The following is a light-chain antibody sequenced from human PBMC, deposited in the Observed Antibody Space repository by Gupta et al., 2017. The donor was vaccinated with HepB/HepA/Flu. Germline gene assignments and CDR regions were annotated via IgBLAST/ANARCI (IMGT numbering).Light chain of an antibody. CDR2: DVS. Sequence: QSALTQPASVSGSPGRSITISCIGTSSDIGDYNYVSWYQQLPGKAPKLIIYDVSRRPSGVSNRFSGSKSANTASLSISWLQAEDEADYYGSSYTAITRSVVFGGGTKVTVL. J-gene: IGLJ2*01. CDR3: SSYTAITRSVV. V-gene: IGLV2-14*03. CDR1: SSDIGDYNY.